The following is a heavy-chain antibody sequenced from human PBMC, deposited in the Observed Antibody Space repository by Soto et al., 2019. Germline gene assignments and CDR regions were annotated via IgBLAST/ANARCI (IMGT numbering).Heavy chain of an antibody. CDR2: IYYSGST. D-gene: IGHD2-2*01. J-gene: IGHJ6*02. CDR3: ARLSSYYYGMDV. V-gene: IGHV4-59*01. Sequence: SETLSLTCTVSGGSISSYYWSWIRQPPGKGLEWIGYIYYSGSTNYNPSLKSRVTISVDTSKNQFSLKLSSVTAADTAVYYCARLSSYYYGMDVWGQGTTVTVSS. CDR1: GGSISSYY.